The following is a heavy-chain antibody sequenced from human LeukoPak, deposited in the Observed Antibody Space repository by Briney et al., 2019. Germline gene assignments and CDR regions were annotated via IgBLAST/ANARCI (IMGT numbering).Heavy chain of an antibody. CDR2: IRSKTYGETI. CDR3: ARAPHYDFILDC. CDR1: GFTFGDYG. V-gene: IGHV3-49*03. Sequence: HPGRSLRLSCTTSGFTFGDYGLSWFRQAPGKGLEWVAFIRSKTYGETIQYAASVKGRFTLSRDDSKSIAYLQMNSLKVEDTAVYYCARAPHYDFILDCWGQGTLVTVSS. D-gene: IGHD3-3*01. J-gene: IGHJ4*02.